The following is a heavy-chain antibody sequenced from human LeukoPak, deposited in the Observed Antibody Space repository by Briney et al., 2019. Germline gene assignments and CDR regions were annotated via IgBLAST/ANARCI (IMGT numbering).Heavy chain of an antibody. CDR2: ISDGGGSR. CDR1: GITLSNYG. J-gene: IGHJ4*02. V-gene: IGHV3-23*01. CDR3: AKRGVVIRAVIIVGFHKEAYYFDY. D-gene: IGHD3-10*01. Sequence: GGSLRLSCAVSGITLSNYGMSWVRQAPGKGLEWVAGISDGGGSRNYADSVKGRFTIPRDNPKNTLYLQMTSLRAEDTAVYFCAKRGVVIRAVIIVGFHKEAYYFDYWGQGALVTVSS.